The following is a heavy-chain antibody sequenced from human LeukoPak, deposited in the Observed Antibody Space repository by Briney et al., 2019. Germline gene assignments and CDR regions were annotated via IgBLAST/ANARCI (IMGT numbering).Heavy chain of an antibody. CDR1: GFTFSSYW. CDR3: ARDQSTMIVVAHDAFDI. V-gene: IGHV3-7*01. CDR2: IKQDGSEK. J-gene: IGHJ3*02. D-gene: IGHD3-22*01. Sequence: GGSLRLSCAVSGFTFSSYWMSWVRQAPGKGLEWVANIKQDGSEKYYVDSVKGRFTISRDNAKNSLYLQMNSLRAEDTAVYYCARDQSTMIVVAHDAFDIWGQGTMVTVSS.